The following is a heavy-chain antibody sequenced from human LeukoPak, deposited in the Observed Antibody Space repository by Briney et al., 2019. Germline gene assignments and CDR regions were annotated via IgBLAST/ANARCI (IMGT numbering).Heavy chain of an antibody. J-gene: IGHJ4*02. V-gene: IGHV3-9*01. Sequence: GGSLRLSCAASGFTFDDYAMHWVRQAPGKGLEWVSGISWNSGSIGYADSVKGRFTISRDNAKNSLYLQMNSLRAEDTALYYCASSPENRVTLDYWGQGTLVTVSP. CDR3: ASSPENRVTLDY. D-gene: IGHD2-21*02. CDR2: ISWNSGSI. CDR1: GFTFDDYA.